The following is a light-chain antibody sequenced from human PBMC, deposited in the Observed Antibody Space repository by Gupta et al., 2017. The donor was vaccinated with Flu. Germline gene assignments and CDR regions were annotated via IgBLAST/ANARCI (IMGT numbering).Light chain of an antibody. CDR2: EVS. CDR3: SSYAGSNNFYV. V-gene: IGLV2-8*01. J-gene: IGLJ1*01. CDR1: STYGGAYSY. Sequence: QSALTPPPSASGSPGQSVTLPCPGTSTYGGAYSYVAWYQQHPGKAPKLMIYEVSRRPSGVPDRFSGSKSGNTASLTVSGLQAEDEADYYCSSYAGSNNFYVFGTGTEVTVL.